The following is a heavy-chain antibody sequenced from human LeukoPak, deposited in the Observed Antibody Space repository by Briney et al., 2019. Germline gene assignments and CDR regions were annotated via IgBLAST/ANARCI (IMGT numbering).Heavy chain of an antibody. CDR2: ISSSGSTI. CDR3: ARDARQQLVERFDY. J-gene: IGHJ4*02. D-gene: IGHD6-13*01. CDR1: GFTFSDYY. V-gene: IGHV3-11*01. Sequence: GGSLRLSCAASGFTFSDYYMSWIRQAPGKGLEWVSYISSSGSTIYYADSVKGRFTISRDNAKNSLYPQMNSLRAEDTAVYYCARDARQQLVERFDYWGQGTLVTVSS.